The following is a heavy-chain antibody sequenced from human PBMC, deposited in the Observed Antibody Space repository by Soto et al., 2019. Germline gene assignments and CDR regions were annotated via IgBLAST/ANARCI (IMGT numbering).Heavy chain of an antibody. V-gene: IGHV4-61*01. D-gene: IGHD6-13*01. CDR1: GGSVSSGIYY. CDR3: ARYSSSWYPSNY. Sequence: SETLSLTCTVSGGSVSSGIYYWSWIRQPPGKGLEWIGYIYYSGSTNYKPSLKSRVTISVDTSKNQFSLKLNSVTAADTAVYYCARYSSSWYPSNYWGQGTLVTVSS. J-gene: IGHJ4*02. CDR2: IYYSGST.